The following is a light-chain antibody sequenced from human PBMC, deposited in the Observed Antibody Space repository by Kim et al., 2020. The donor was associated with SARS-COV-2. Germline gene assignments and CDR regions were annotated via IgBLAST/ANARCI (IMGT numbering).Light chain of an antibody. CDR2: WAS. V-gene: IGKV4-1*01. CDR3: QQYYSAPYT. J-gene: IGKJ2*01. CDR1: QSLLYYSNNKNY. Sequence: DIVMTQSPDSLAVSLGERATINCKSSQSLLYYSNNKNYLAWYQLKPGQPPKVLIYWASTRESGVPDRFSGSGSGTDFALTISSLQAEDVAVYYCQQYYSAPYTFGQGTKLEI.